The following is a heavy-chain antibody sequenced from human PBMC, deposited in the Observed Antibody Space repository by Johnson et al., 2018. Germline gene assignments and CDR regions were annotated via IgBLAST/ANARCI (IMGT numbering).Heavy chain of an antibody. CDR2: MNPNSGNT. Sequence: QVQLVESGAEVKKXGASVKVSCKASGYTFASYDINWVRQATSQGLEWMGWMNPNSGNTGYAQKIQGRVPMTRNTSKGTAYMELSSLRSDDTAVYYCARGFRDSSGKEYFQHWGQGTVITVSS. CDR1: GYTFASYD. CDR3: ARGFRDSSGKEYFQH. V-gene: IGHV1-8*01. D-gene: IGHD3-22*01. J-gene: IGHJ1*01.